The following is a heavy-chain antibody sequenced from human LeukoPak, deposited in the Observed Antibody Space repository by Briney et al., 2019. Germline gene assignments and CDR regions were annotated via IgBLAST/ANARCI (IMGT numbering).Heavy chain of an antibody. Sequence: GGSLRLSCAASGFTFSSYAMSWVRQTPGKGLEWVSTISGSGGSTFYADSVKGRFTISRDNPKDTVDLQMNSLRAEDTAVYYCVKVSSNYYGSGSYQTLDYWGQGTLVTVSS. CDR1: GFTFSSYA. CDR2: ISGSGGST. D-gene: IGHD3-10*01. V-gene: IGHV3-23*01. J-gene: IGHJ4*02. CDR3: VKVSSNYYGSGSYQTLDY.